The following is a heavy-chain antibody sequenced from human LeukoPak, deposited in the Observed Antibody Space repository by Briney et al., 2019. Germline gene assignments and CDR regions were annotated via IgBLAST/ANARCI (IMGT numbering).Heavy chain of an antibody. V-gene: IGHV4-34*01. D-gene: IGHD5-12*01. J-gene: IGHJ4*02. CDR3: ARVAHPSRNGYYLGY. Sequence: PSETLSLTCAVSGVSFNDYYWSWVRQTPGKGLEWIGEINHSGYTNDSPSLKSRVTISADTSKSQFSLKVTSVTAADTALYYCARVAHPSRNGYYLGYWGQGTLVTISS. CDR2: INHSGYT. CDR1: GVSFNDYY.